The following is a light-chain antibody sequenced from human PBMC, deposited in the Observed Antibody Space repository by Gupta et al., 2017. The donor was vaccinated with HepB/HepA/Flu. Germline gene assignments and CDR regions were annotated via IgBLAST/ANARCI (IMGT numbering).Light chain of an antibody. J-gene: IGKJ3*01. CDR3: QQSYSTLGT. V-gene: IGKV1-39*01. CDR2: AAS. CDR1: QSISTY. Sequence: DIQMTQSPSYLSASVGDRVTITCRASQSISTYLNWYQQKPGKAPKLLIYAASSLQSGVPSRFSGSGSGTHFTLTISSLQPEDFATYYCQQSYSTLGTFGPGTKVDIK.